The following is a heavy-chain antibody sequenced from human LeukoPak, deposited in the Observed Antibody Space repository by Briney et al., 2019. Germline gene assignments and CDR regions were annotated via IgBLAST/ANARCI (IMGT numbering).Heavy chain of an antibody. V-gene: IGHV4-59*02. CDR2: IYYSGNT. CDR3: ARAPTYHYDRSY. CDR1: GDSVSSYY. J-gene: IGHJ4*02. Sequence: PSETLSLTCTVSGDSVSSYYWSWIRQPPGKGLEWIGYIYYSGNTNYNPSLKSRVTISVDTSKNQFSLKLSSVTAADTAVYYCARAPTYHYDRSYWGQGTLVTVSS. D-gene: IGHD3-22*01.